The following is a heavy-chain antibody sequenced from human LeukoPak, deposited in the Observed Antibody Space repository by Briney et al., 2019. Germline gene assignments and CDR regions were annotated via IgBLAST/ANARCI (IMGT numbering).Heavy chain of an antibody. CDR1: GFTFSSYE. CDR3: ATGGGRYFDWLPSYYFDY. CDR2: ISSSGSTI. V-gene: IGHV3-48*03. Sequence: QTGGSLRLSCAASGFTFSSYEMNWVRQAPGKGLEWASYISSSGSTIYYADSVKGRFTISRDNAKNSLYLQMNSLRAEDTAVYYCATGGGRYFDWLPSYYFDYWGQGTLVTVSS. D-gene: IGHD3-9*01. J-gene: IGHJ4*02.